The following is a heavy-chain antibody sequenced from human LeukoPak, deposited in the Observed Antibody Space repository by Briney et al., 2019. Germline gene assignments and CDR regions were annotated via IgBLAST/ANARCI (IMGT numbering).Heavy chain of an antibody. Sequence: ASVKVSCKASGGTFSSYAISWVRQAPGQGLEWMGGIIPIFGTPNYAQKFQGRVTITADESTSTAYMELSSLRSEDTAVYYCASRFGYSYGSIDYWGQGTLVTVSS. CDR2: IIPIFGTP. V-gene: IGHV1-69*13. CDR3: ASRFGYSYGSIDY. D-gene: IGHD5-18*01. CDR1: GGTFSSYA. J-gene: IGHJ4*02.